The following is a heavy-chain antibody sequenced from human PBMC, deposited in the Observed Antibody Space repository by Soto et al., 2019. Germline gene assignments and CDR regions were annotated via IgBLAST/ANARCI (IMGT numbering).Heavy chain of an antibody. CDR1: GWSFSGYY. Sequence: PXETRSRTCAVYGWSFSGYYWSWIRQPPGKGLEWIGEINHSGSTNYNPSLKSRVTISVDTSKNQFSLKLSSVTAADTAVYYCARDSSSWTYYYYGMDVWGHGSTVTVSS. D-gene: IGHD6-13*01. J-gene: IGHJ6*02. CDR3: ARDSSSWTYYYYGMDV. CDR2: INHSGST. V-gene: IGHV4-34*01.